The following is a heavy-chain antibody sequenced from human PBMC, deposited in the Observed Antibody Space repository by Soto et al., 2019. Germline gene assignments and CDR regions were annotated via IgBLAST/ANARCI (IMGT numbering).Heavy chain of an antibody. CDR3: TSRTNYYYDSSGYYRYYYYGMDV. J-gene: IGHJ6*02. D-gene: IGHD3-22*01. CDR1: GFTLSNAW. Sequence: GGSLRLSCAASGFTLSNAWMSWVRQAPGEGLEWVGRIKSKTDGGTTDYAAPVKGRFTISRDDSKNTLYLQMNSLKTEDTAVYYCTSRTNYYYDSSGYYRYYYYGMDVWGQGTTVTVSS. CDR2: IKSKTDGGTT. V-gene: IGHV3-15*01.